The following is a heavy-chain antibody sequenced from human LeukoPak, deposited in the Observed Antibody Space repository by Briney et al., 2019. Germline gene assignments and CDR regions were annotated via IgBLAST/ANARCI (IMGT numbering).Heavy chain of an antibody. D-gene: IGHD5-18*01. CDR3: AREGPETYNFDF. V-gene: IGHV1-46*01. CDR2: IRPSGST. J-gene: IGHJ4*02. Sequence: ASVKVSCKASGYTFTSYYIHWVRQAPGQGLEYMGIIRPSGSTAYAQKFQGRVTMTRDTSTSAVYMELSSLRSEDTAVYYCAREGPETYNFDFWGRGTQVTVSS. CDR1: GYTFTSYY.